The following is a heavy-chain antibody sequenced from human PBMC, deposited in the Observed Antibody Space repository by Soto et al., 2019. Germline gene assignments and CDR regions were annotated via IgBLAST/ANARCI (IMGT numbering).Heavy chain of an antibody. Sequence: PGGSLRLSCAATGFAFSNYAMTWVRQSPGQGLECISAITDSGDNPIYAGSVRGRFNMSRDNSKNIVYLQMNSLRVEDTASYFCAKGSLQWCSPRGPCYQLDLWGQGVPVTVSS. V-gene: IGHV3-23*01. CDR2: ITDSGDNP. J-gene: IGHJ5*02. CDR1: GFAFSNYA. D-gene: IGHD2-2*01. CDR3: AKGSLQWCSPRGPCYQLDL.